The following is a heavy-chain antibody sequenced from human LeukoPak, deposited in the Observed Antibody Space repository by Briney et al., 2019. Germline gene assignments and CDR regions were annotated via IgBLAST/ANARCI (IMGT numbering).Heavy chain of an antibody. J-gene: IGHJ6*03. CDR2: IYPGDSDT. CDR3: ARHGGSSGWYGNYYYMDV. V-gene: IGHV5-51*01. CDR1: GYSFSNSW. Sequence: PGESLKISCKGSGYSFSNSWIGWVRQMPGKGLEWMGIIYPGDSDTRYSPSFQGQVTISADKSISTAYLQWSSLKASDTAMYYCARHGGSSGWYGNYYYMDVWGKGTTVTISS. D-gene: IGHD6-19*01.